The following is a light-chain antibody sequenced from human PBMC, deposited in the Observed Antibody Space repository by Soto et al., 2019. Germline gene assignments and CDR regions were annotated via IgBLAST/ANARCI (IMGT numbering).Light chain of an antibody. V-gene: IGLV2-14*01. CDR1: SSDVGVYNY. CDR2: EVS. CDR3: SSYTSSSTLDVL. J-gene: IGLJ2*01. Sequence: QSALTQPASVSGSPGQSITISCTGTSSDVGVYNYVSWYQQHPGKAPKLMIYEVSNRPSGVSNRFSGSKSGNTASLTISGLQAEDEADYYCSSYTSSSTLDVLFGRGTQLTVL.